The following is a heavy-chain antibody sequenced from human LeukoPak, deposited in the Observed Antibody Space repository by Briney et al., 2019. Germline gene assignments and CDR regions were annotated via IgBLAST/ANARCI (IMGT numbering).Heavy chain of an antibody. J-gene: IGHJ4*02. D-gene: IGHD4-23*01. CDR3: AGQAAGGTPFNDY. CDR2: ISYSGSI. CDR1: GRSISIYY. Sequence: PSQTLSLTCTVSGRSISIYYWSWIRQPPGKGLECIGYISYSGSINYNPSLKSRVTISVDTSKNQFSLKLSSVTAADTAVYYCAGQAAGGTPFNDYWGQGTLVTVSS. V-gene: IGHV4-59*08.